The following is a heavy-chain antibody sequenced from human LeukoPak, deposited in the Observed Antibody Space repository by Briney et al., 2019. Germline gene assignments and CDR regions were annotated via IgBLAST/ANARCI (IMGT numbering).Heavy chain of an antibody. Sequence: GGSVRLSCAASGFTFSTYSMNWVRQAPGKGLEWVSFISNSAGTIYSADSVKGRFTISSDKAKNSLYLQMNSLRDEDTAVYYCARSSAVVPATFDYRGQGTLVTVSS. V-gene: IGHV3-48*02. J-gene: IGHJ4*02. D-gene: IGHD2-15*01. CDR2: ISNSAGTI. CDR3: ARSSAVVPATFDY. CDR1: GFTFSTYS.